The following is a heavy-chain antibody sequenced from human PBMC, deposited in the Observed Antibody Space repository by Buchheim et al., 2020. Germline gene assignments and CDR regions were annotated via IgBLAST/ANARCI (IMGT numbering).Heavy chain of an antibody. J-gene: IGHJ5*02. V-gene: IGHV3-74*01. CDR3: ARDRGYCIVDP. CDR2: INGDGRDR. D-gene: IGHD2-15*01. Sequence: EEQLVESGGASVQPGGSLILSCAASGFAFSTYWMHWVRQAPGKGLVWVGHINGDGRDRSYADSVKGRFTISRDNAKNTMYWQMNSLTADDTAVYYCARDRGYCIVDPWGQGTL. CDR1: GFAFSTYW.